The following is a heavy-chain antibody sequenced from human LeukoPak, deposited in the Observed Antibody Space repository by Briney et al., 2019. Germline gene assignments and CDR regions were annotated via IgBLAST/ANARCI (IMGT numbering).Heavy chain of an antibody. D-gene: IGHD6-19*01. CDR2: IYSGGST. CDR1: GFTVSSNY. J-gene: IGHJ4*02. CDR3: ANKAVAPPGGY. V-gene: IGHV3-53*01. Sequence: GGSLRLSCAASGFTVSSNYMSWVRQAPGKGLEWVSVIYSGGSTYYADSVKGRFTISRDNSKNTLYLQMNSLRAEDTAVYYCANKAVAPPGGYWGQGTLVTVSS.